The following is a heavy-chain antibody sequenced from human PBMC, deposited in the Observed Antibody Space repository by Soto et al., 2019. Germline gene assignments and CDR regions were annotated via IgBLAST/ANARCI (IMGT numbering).Heavy chain of an antibody. J-gene: IGHJ6*02. CDR3: ARAVRGYSSSSCYYYYGMDV. Sequence: SVKVSCKASGGTFSSYAISWVRQAPGQGLEWMGGIIPIFGTANYAQKFQGRVTITADESTSTAYMELSSLRSEDTAVYYCARAVRGYSSSSCYYYYGMDVWGQGTTVTVSS. D-gene: IGHD6-6*01. V-gene: IGHV1-69*13. CDR2: IIPIFGTA. CDR1: GGTFSSYA.